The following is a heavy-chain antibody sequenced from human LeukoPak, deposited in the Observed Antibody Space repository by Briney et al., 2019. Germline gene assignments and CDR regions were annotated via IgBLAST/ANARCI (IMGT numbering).Heavy chain of an antibody. V-gene: IGHV4-39*07. CDR1: GISITTNGFY. D-gene: IGHD1-26*01. CDR3: ATERGGSPDY. CDR2: VRFSGLT. Sequence: PSETLSLTCTVSGISITTNGFYWAWIRQSPGKGLEWIGTVRFSGLTYPSPSLKSRVTLSLDTSNNQFSLNLDAVTAADTAICHRATERGGSPDYWGQGTLVTVSS. J-gene: IGHJ4*02.